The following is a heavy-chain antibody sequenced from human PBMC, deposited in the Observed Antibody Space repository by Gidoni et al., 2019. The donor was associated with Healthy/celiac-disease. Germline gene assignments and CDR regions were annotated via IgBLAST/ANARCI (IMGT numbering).Heavy chain of an antibody. V-gene: IGHV4-59*01. CDR1: GGSISSYY. CDR2: TYYSGST. J-gene: IGHJ4*02. D-gene: IGHD3-16*01. CDR3: ARTAVMSPFDY. Sequence: QVQPQESGPGLVKPSETLSLTCAVSGGSISSYYWSWIRQPPGKGLEWIGYTYYSGSTNYNPSLKSRVTISVDTSKNQFSLKLSSVTAADTAVYYCARTAVMSPFDYWGQGTLVTVSS.